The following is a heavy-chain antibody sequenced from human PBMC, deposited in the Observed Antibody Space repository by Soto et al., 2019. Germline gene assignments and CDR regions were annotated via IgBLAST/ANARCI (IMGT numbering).Heavy chain of an antibody. D-gene: IGHD6-13*01. V-gene: IGHV3-23*01. CDR1: GFTFSSYA. CDR3: AKDSVGQQLANYFDY. J-gene: IGHJ4*02. CDR2: ISGSGGST. Sequence: EVQLLESGGGLVQPGGSLRLSCAASGFTFSSYAMSWVRQAPGKELEWVSAISGSGGSTYYADSVKGRFTISRDNSKNTLYLQMNSLRAEDTAVYYCAKDSVGQQLANYFDYWGQGTLVTVSS.